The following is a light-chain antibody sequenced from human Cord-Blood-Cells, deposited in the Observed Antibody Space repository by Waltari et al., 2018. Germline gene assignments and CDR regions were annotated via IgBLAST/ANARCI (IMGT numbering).Light chain of an antibody. Sequence: HSDPAPPAPVSASPRQARTFSCTGTSSDVGWLHVVSWYQQHPGKPPKLMIYDVSKRPSGVSNRFSGCKSGNTATLTISGLQAEDEADYYCSSYTSSSTEFGGGTKLTVL. V-gene: IGLV2-14*02. J-gene: IGLJ3*02. CDR1: SSDVGWLHV. CDR2: DVS. CDR3: SSYTSSSTE.